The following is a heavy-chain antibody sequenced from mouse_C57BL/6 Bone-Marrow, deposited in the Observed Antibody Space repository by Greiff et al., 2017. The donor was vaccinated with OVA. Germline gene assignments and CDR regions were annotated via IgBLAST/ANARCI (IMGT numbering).Heavy chain of an antibody. CDR2: SRNKANDYTT. CDR3: ARDNWDWYFDV. Sequence: EVKLVESGGGLVQSGRSLRLSCATSGFTFSDFYMEWVRQAPGKGLEWIAASRNKANDYTTEYSASVKGRFIVSRDTSQSILYLQMNALGAEDTAINYCARDNWDWYFDVWGTGTTVTVSS. J-gene: IGHJ1*03. CDR1: GFTFSDFY. V-gene: IGHV7-1*01. D-gene: IGHD4-1*01.